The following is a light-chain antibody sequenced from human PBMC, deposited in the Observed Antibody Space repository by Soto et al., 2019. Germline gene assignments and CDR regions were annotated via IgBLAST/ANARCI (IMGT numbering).Light chain of an antibody. CDR2: GAS. Sequence: EIVMTQSPATLSVSPGGRATLSCRARQSISDTLAWYQQKPGQAPRLLIHGASTRATGFPARFSGSGSGTDFTLTISSLQSEDFAVYYCQQYNNWPWTFGQGTKVDIK. CDR1: QSISDT. J-gene: IGKJ1*01. CDR3: QQYNNWPWT. V-gene: IGKV3-15*01.